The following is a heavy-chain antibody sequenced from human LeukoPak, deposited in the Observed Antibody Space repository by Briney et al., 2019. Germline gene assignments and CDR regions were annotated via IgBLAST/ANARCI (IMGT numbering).Heavy chain of an antibody. D-gene: IGHD3-22*01. V-gene: IGHV3-21*01. Sequence: GRSLRLSCAASGFTFSSYWMSWVRQAPGKGLEWVSSISIIISYMYYADSVKGRFTISRDNAKNSLFLKMNSLRAEDTAVYYCAGAGEGYYYDSSGYYHPGSFDYWGQGTLVTVSS. J-gene: IGHJ4*02. CDR3: AGAGEGYYYDSSGYYHPGSFDY. CDR1: GFTFSSYW. CDR2: ISIIISYM.